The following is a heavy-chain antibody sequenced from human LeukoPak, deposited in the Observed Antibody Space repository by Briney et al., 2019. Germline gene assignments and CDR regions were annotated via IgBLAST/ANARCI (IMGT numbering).Heavy chain of an antibody. CDR3: ARPPFSSGWYGAWFDP. CDR1: GYTFTSYD. J-gene: IGHJ5*02. Sequence: SVKVSCKASGYTFTSYDSNWVRQATGQGLEWMGWMNPNSGNTGYAQKFQGRVTMTRNTSISTAYMELSSLRSEDTAVYYCARPPFSSGWYGAWFDPWGQGTLVTVSS. V-gene: IGHV1-8*01. CDR2: MNPNSGNT. D-gene: IGHD6-19*01.